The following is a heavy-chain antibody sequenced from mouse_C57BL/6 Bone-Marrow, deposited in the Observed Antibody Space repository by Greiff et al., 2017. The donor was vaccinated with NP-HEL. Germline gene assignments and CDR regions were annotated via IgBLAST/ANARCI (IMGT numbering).Heavy chain of an antibody. CDR1: GYTFTSYW. D-gene: IGHD1-1*01. Sequence: QVQLQQPGAELVMPGASVKLSCKASGYTFTSYWMHWVKQRPGQVLEWIGEIDPSDSYTNYNQKFKGKSTLTVDKSSSTAYMQLSSLTSEDSAVYYCARRGFYYGSSSWFAYWGQGTLVTVSA. CDR2: IDPSDSYT. CDR3: ARRGFYYGSSSWFAY. V-gene: IGHV1-69*01. J-gene: IGHJ3*01.